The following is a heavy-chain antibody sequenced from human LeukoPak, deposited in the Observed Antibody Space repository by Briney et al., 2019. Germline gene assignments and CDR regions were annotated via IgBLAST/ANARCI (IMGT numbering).Heavy chain of an antibody. CDR2: TYYKSKWHS. D-gene: IGHD5-18*01. Sequence: SQTLSLTCAISGDSVSNNSATWNWIRQSPSRGLDWLGRTYYKSKWHSDYAVSMKSRIILNPDTSKNQFSLQLNSVTPEDTAVYFCARGLDTAIASWGQGTLVTVSS. CDR3: ARGLDTAIAS. V-gene: IGHV6-1*01. J-gene: IGHJ4*02. CDR1: GDSVSNNSAT.